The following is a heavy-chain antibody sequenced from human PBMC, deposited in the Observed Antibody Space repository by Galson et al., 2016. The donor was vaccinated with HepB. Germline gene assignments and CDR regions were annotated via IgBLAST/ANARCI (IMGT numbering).Heavy chain of an antibody. V-gene: IGHV3-30*18. J-gene: IGHJ6*02. Sequence: APGKGLEWVAAISYDGSNKYYADSVKGRFTISRDNSKNTLYLQMNSLRAEDTAVYYCAKYQLLYGYYYYGMDVWGQGTTVTVSS. CDR2: ISYDGSNK. CDR3: AKYQLLYGYYYYGMDV. D-gene: IGHD2-2*02.